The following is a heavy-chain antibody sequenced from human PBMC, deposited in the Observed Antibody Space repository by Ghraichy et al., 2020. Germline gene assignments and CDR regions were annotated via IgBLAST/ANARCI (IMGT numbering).Heavy chain of an antibody. V-gene: IGHV4-34*01. CDR3: ARRRHSSGWLGWFDP. D-gene: IGHD6-13*01. Sequence: SETLSLTCAVYGGSFSGYYWSWIRQPPGKGLEWIGEINHSGSTNYYPSLKSRVTISVDTSKNQFSLKLSSVTAADTAVYYCARRRHSSGWLGWFDPWGQGTLVTVSS. CDR1: GGSFSGYY. J-gene: IGHJ5*02. CDR2: INHSGST.